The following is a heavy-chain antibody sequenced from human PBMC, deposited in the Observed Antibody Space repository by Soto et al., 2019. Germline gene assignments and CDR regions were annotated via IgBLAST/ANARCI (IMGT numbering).Heavy chain of an antibody. CDR1: GYDFTTYG. Sequence: QVHLVQTGAEVKKPGASVKVSCKGSGYDFTTYGITWERQAPGQGLEWMAWISAHNGNTDYAQKLQCRVTVTRDTSTSTAYMELRSLRSDDTAMYICARGRYGDYWGQGALVTVSS. D-gene: IGHD1-1*01. CDR2: ISAHNGNT. J-gene: IGHJ4*02. V-gene: IGHV1-18*01. CDR3: ARGRYGDY.